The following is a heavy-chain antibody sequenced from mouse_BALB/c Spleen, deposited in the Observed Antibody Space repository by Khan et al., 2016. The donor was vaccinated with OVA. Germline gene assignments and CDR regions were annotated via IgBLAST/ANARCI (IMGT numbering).Heavy chain of an antibody. Sequence: QVQLQQPGAELVNPGASVNLSCKASGYTLTSYWMHWVKQRPGQGLEWIGEINPSNGRTNYNEKFMSKATLTVDKSSSTAYMQLSSPTSEDSAVYYCARLLINFDYWGQGTTLTVSS. CDR3: ARLLINFDY. CDR2: INPSNGRT. CDR1: GYTLTSYW. V-gene: IGHV1S81*02. D-gene: IGHD2-1*01. J-gene: IGHJ2*01.